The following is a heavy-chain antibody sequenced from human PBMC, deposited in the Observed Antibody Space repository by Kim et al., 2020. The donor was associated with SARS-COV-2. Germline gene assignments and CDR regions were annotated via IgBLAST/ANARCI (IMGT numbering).Heavy chain of an antibody. CDR3: ARDVTLNIAARQKTYGMDV. J-gene: IGHJ6*02. Sequence: ASVKVSCKASGYTFTSYYLQWVRQAPGQGLEWMGIINPSAGSTSYAQKFQGRVTMTRDTSTSTVYMELSSLRSEDTAVYYCARDVTLNIAARQKTYGMDVWGQGTTVTVSS. D-gene: IGHD6-6*01. CDR2: INPSAGST. V-gene: IGHV1-46*01. CDR1: GYTFTSYY.